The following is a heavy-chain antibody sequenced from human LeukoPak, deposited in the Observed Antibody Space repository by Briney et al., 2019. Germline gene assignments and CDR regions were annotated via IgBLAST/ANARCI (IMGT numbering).Heavy chain of an antibody. CDR3: AKDLISPRSVGSSEKVDY. Sequence: PGGSLRLSCEASGFTFSNDWMGWVRQAPGKGLEWVSSLFGSGTGTHYADSVKGRFTISRDNSKNTLYLQMNSLRAEDTAIYYCAKDLISPRSVGSSEKVDYWGQGTLVIVSS. CDR1: GFTFSNDW. J-gene: IGHJ4*02. D-gene: IGHD3-10*01. CDR2: LFGSGTGT. V-gene: IGHV3-23*01.